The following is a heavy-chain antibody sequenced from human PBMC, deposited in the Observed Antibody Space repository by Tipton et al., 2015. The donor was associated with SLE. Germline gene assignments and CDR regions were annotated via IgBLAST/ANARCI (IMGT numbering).Heavy chain of an antibody. CDR1: GYTFTSYD. CDR2: MNPNSGNT. J-gene: IGHJ1*01. D-gene: IGHD4/OR15-4a*01. CDR3: AGGVQTKGVLDY. Sequence: QVQLVQSGAEVKKPGASVKVSCKASGYTFTSYDINWVRQATGQGLEWMGWMNPNSGNTGYAQKFQGRVTMTTDTSTTTVYMELRSLTSDDAAVYYCAGGVQTKGVLDYWGQGTLVTVSS. V-gene: IGHV1-8*01.